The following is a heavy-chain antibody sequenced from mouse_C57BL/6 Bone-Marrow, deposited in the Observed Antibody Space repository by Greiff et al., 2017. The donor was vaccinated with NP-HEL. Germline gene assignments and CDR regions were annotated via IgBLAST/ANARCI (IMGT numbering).Heavy chain of an antibody. CDR2: IDPSDSYT. CDR1: GYTFTSYW. CDR3: ARRITTVVALYYFDD. V-gene: IGHV1-50*01. Sequence: QVQLQQPGAELVKPGASVKLSCKASGYTFTSYWMQWVKQRPGQGLEWIGEIDPSDSYTNYNQKFKGKATLTVDTSSSTAYMQLSSLTSEDSAVYYCARRITTVVALYYFDDWGQGTTLTVSS. J-gene: IGHJ2*01. D-gene: IGHD1-1*01.